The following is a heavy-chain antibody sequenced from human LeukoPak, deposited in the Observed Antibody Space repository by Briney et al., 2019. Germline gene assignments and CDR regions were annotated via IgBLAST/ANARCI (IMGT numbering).Heavy chain of an antibody. Sequence: PGGSLRLSCAASGFTFSSYWMSWVRQTPGKGLEWVANIKNDGSGKYYVDSVKGRFTISRDNAKNSLYLQMNSLRAEDTAVYYCARDHGGSYDYWGQGTLVTVSS. D-gene: IGHD1-26*01. J-gene: IGHJ4*02. CDR2: IKNDGSGK. CDR1: GFTFSSYW. V-gene: IGHV3-7*01. CDR3: ARDHGGSYDY.